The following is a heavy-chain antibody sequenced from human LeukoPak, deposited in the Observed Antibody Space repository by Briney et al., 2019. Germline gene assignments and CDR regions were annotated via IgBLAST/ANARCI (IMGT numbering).Heavy chain of an antibody. CDR1: GGSISSSSYY. D-gene: IGHD3-16*01. CDR2: IYYSGST. V-gene: IGHV4-39*07. J-gene: IGHJ4*02. CDR3: ARLGFAEPDY. Sequence: SETLSLTCTVSGGSISSSSYYWGWIRQPPGKGREWIGSIYYSGSTYYNPSLKSRVTISVDTSKNQFSLKLSSVTAADTAVYYCARLGFAEPDYWGQGTLVTVSS.